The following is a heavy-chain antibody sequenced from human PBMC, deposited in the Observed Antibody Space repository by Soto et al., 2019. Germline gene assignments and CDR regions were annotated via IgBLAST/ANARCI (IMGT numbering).Heavy chain of an antibody. CDR3: ARDHSATYYYYGMDV. J-gene: IGHJ6*02. CDR1: GLTFSSYA. D-gene: IGHD1-26*01. V-gene: IGHV3-30-3*01. CDR2: ISYDGSNK. Sequence: PGGSLRLSCAASGLTFSSYAMHWVRQAPGKGLEWVAVISYDGSNKYYADSVKGRSTISRDNSKNTLYLQMNSLRAEDTAVYYCARDHSATYYYYGMDVWGQGTTVTVSS.